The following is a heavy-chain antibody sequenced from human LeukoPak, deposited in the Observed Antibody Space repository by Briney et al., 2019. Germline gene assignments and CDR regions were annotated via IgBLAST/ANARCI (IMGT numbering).Heavy chain of an antibody. CDR2: IIPILGIA. J-gene: IGHJ4*02. CDR1: GGTFSSYA. V-gene: IGHV1-69*04. Sequence: SVKVSCKASGGTFSSYAISWVRQAPGQGLEWMGRIIPILGIANYAQKSQGRVTITADKSTSTAYMELSSLRSEDTAVYYCARITVVTPGGFDYWGQGTLVTVSS. CDR3: ARITVVTPGGFDY. D-gene: IGHD4-23*01.